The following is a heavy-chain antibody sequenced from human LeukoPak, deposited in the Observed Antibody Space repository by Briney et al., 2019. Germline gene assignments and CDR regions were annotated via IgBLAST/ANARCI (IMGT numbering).Heavy chain of an antibody. V-gene: IGHV4-34*01. CDR3: ATTPREYSSTWYYFDY. J-gene: IGHJ4*02. CDR2: IDHRGST. Sequence: SETLSLTCAVSGGSLSGYYWSWIRQPPGKGLEWIGEIDHRGSTNYSPSLKSRVTMSVDTSKKQFSLNLSSVTAADTAVYYCATTPREYSSTWYYFDYWGQGILVTVSS. CDR1: GGSLSGYY. D-gene: IGHD6-13*01.